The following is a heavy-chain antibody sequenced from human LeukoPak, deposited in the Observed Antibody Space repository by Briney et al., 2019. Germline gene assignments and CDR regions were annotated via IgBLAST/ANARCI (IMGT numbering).Heavy chain of an antibody. V-gene: IGHV3-30*03. CDR1: GFTFGSYG. CDR2: ISYDGSNK. CDR3: ARARGFDI. Sequence: PGGSLRLSCAASGFTFGSYGMHWVRQAPGKGLEWVAVISYDGSNKYYGDSVKGRFTISRDNAENSLYLQMNSLRAEDTAVYYCARARGFDIWGQGTMVTVSS. D-gene: IGHD3-10*01. J-gene: IGHJ3*02.